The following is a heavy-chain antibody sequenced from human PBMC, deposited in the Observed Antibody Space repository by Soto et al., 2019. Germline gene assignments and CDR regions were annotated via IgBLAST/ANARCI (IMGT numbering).Heavy chain of an antibody. CDR3: AKGLAPLYYYDRRAHDAFDI. CDR2: INPSGGST. CDR1: GYTFTSYY. V-gene: IGHV1-46*01. D-gene: IGHD3-22*01. Sequence: ASVKVSCKASGYTFTSYYMHWVRQAPGQGLEWMGIINPSGGSTSYAQKFQGRVTMTRETSTSTVYMELSSLRSEDTPVYYCAKGLAPLYYYDRRAHDAFDIWDQGPMVTVSS. J-gene: IGHJ3*02.